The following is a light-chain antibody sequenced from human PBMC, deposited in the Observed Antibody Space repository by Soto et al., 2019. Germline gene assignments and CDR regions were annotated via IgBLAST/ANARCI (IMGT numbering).Light chain of an antibody. CDR2: AAS. CDR3: QQSYSSPRT. Sequence: DIQMTQSPSSLSASVGDRVTITCRASQSISSYLNWYQQTPGKAPKLLIYAASSLQSGVPSRFSGSGPGTDFTLTISRLQPEDFATYYCQQSYSSPRTFGQGTKVDIK. J-gene: IGKJ1*01. CDR1: QSISSY. V-gene: IGKV1-39*01.